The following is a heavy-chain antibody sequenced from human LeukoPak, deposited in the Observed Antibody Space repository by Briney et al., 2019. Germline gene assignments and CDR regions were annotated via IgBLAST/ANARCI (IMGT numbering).Heavy chain of an antibody. CDR2: INAGNGNT. D-gene: IGHD6-13*01. Sequence: ASVKVSCKASGYTFTSYAMHWVRQAPGQRLEWMGWINAGNGNTKYSQKFQGRVTITGDTSASTAYMELSSLRSEDTAVYYCARDRGIAAAGIQPYYWGQGTLVTVSS. V-gene: IGHV1-3*01. CDR3: ARDRGIAAAGIQPYY. CDR1: GYTFTSYA. J-gene: IGHJ4*02.